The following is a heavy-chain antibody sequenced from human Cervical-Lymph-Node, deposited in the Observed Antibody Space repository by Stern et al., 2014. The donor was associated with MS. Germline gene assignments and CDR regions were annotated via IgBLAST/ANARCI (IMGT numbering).Heavy chain of an antibody. CDR1: GFTFTEYC. Sequence: EDQLVQSGPGLVKPGGSLRLSCAASGFTFTEYCMHWVRQAPGQDLELVSAISGGSGDIHYAASVKGQFTIARHNVKNSLYLQMNSLRAEDTAFYYCAREDYTQDFDYWGRGTLVTVSS. CDR2: ISGGSGDI. J-gene: IGHJ4*02. D-gene: IGHD4-11*01. V-gene: IGHV3-21*04. CDR3: AREDYTQDFDY.